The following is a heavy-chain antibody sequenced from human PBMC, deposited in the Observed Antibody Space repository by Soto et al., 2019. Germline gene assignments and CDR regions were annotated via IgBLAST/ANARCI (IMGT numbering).Heavy chain of an antibody. CDR3: GRCTSTSCHLGSDY. D-gene: IGHD2-2*01. CDR2: ISHDGINK. CDR1: GFTFSSYA. J-gene: IGHJ4*02. Sequence: GGSLRLSCAASGFTFSSYAMNWVRQAPGKGLEWVALISHDGINKYYADSVRGRFTISRDSSTNTLYLQMNSLRAADTAVYYCGRCTSTSCHLGSDYWRQGTLVTVSS. V-gene: IGHV3-30-3*01.